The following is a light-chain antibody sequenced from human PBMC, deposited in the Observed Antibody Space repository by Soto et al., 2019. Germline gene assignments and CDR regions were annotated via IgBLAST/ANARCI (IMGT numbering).Light chain of an antibody. V-gene: IGKV3-11*01. CDR2: DGT. Sequence: EVVLTQSPATLSLSPGERATLSCWASQSVSNYLAWYQKKPGQAPRLLIYDGTNRATGIPARFSGRGSGTDFTLTISSLDPEDSAVYYCQQRYNWPGTFGQGTRMEIK. J-gene: IGKJ5*01. CDR3: QQRYNWPGT. CDR1: QSVSNY.